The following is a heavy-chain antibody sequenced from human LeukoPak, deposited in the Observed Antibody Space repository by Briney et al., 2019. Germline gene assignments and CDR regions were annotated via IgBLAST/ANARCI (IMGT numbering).Heavy chain of an antibody. V-gene: IGHV3-23*01. CDR2: ISGSGGST. Sequence: GGSLRLSCAASGFTVSSYAMSWVRQAPGQGLEWVSAISGSGGSTYYADSVKGRFTISRDNSKNTLYLQMNSLRAEDTAVYYCAKEGYYYYYGMDVWGQGTTVTVSS. CDR1: GFTVSSYA. J-gene: IGHJ6*02. CDR3: AKEGYYYYYGMDV.